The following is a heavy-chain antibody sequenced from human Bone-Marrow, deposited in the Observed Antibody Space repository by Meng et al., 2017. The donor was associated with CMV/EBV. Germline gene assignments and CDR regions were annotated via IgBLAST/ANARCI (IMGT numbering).Heavy chain of an antibody. D-gene: IGHD6-13*01. CDR3: AREGGGAAAGSYYFDY. V-gene: IGHV1-46*01. CDR2: INPSGGST. J-gene: IGHJ4*02. CDR1: SPFPSYY. Sequence: SPFPSYYLPWVRQAPGQGLEWMGIINPSGGSTSYAQKFQGRVTMTRDTSTSTVYMELSSLRSEDTAVYYCAREGGGAAAGSYYFDYWGQGTLVTVSS.